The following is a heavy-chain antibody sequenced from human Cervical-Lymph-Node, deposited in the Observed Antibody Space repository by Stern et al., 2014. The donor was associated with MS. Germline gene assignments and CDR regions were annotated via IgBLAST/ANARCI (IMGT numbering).Heavy chain of an antibody. CDR2: LNPNSDDP. Sequence: QVQLVQSGTKMQKPGASVRVSCKASGYTFTAFFIHWVRQVPGQGLAWIGRLNPNSDDPTYAQNFQDRVTLTRDTSIGTAYLELSRLTSADTAVYFCAREATRIVVGIDYWGQGTQVTVSS. V-gene: IGHV1-2*06. J-gene: IGHJ4*02. CDR3: AREATRIVVGIDY. D-gene: IGHD3-22*01. CDR1: GYTFTAFF.